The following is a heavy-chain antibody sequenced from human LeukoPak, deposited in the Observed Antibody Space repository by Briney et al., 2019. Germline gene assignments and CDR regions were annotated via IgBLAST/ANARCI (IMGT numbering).Heavy chain of an antibody. CDR1: GFTFDDYA. J-gene: IGHJ4*02. CDR2: ISWNSGSI. CDR3: AKAPGHILTGYLSFDY. Sequence: GGSLRLSCAASGFTFDDYAMHWVRQAPGKGLEWVSGISWNSGSIGYADSVKGRFTISRDNAKNSLYLQMNSLRAEDTALYYCAKAPGHILTGYLSFDYRGQGTLVTVSS. D-gene: IGHD3-9*01. V-gene: IGHV3-9*01.